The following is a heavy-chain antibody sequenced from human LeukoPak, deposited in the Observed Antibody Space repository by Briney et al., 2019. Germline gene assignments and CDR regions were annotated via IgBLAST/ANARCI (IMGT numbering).Heavy chain of an antibody. V-gene: IGHV4-59*11. J-gene: IGHJ5*02. CDR2: IYYSGST. Sequence: TSETLSLTCTVSGGSISSRYWSWIRQPPGKGLEWIGYIYYSGSTNYNPSLKSRVTISVDTSKNQSSLKLSSVTAADTVVYYCARVLDCSSTSCYWVDPWGQGTLVTVSS. CDR1: GGSISSRY. D-gene: IGHD2-2*01. CDR3: ARVLDCSSTSCYWVDP.